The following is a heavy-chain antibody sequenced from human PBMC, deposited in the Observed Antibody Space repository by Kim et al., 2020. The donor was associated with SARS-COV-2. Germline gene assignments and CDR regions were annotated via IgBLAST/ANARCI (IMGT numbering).Heavy chain of an antibody. CDR1: GFTFTGYC. J-gene: IGHJ1*01. D-gene: IGHD6-19*01. CDR3: VNRWRGSSSGH. V-gene: IGHV3-23*01. CDR2: INGSDGRT. Sequence: GGSLRLSCTTSGFTFTGYCMNWVRQAPGKGLVWVSRINGSDGRTCYVDSVKGRFTISRDNSKNTLYLQMNTLRADDTAVYYCVNRWRGSSSGHLGQGSL.